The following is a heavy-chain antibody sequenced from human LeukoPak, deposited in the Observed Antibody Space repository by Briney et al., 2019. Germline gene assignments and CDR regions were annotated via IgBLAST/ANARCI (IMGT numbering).Heavy chain of an antibody. Sequence: ASVKVSCKTSGYTFTDYYIHWVRQAPGQGLEWMGWINPNSGETNSAQKFQGRVTMTGDTSISTAYMELRRVASDDTAVYYCARDRDYSNTERGFDYWGQGTLVTVSS. CDR2: INPNSGET. J-gene: IGHJ4*02. V-gene: IGHV1-2*02. D-gene: IGHD4-11*01. CDR1: GYTFTDYY. CDR3: ARDRDYSNTERGFDY.